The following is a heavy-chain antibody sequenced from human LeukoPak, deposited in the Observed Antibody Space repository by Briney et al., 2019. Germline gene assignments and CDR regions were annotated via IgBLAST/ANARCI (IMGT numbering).Heavy chain of an antibody. V-gene: IGHV4-59*01. CDR1: GGSISYYY. D-gene: IGHD6-19*01. Sequence: SETLSLTCTVSGGSISYYYWSWIRQPPGKGLEWIAYIYYSGSTNYNPSLKSRVTISVDTSKNQFSLKLSSVTAADTAVYYCARVGSVAVAGGDFYYFDYWGQGTLVTVSS. CDR2: IYYSGST. J-gene: IGHJ4*02. CDR3: ARVGSVAVAGGDFYYFDY.